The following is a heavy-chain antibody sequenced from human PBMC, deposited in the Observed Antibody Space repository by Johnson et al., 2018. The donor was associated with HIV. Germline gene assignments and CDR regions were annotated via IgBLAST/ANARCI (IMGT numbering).Heavy chain of an antibody. CDR2: ITWNGGST. CDR3: ARVTIFGVVIDHDAFDI. D-gene: IGHD3-3*01. CDR1: GFTFDDYG. Sequence: VQLVESGGGLVQPVRSLRLSCAASGFTFDDYGMSWVRQAPGKGLEWVSGITWNGGSTNYADSVQGRFTISRDNAKKSLYLQMNSLRAEDTALYHCARVTIFGVVIDHDAFDIWGQGAMVTVSS. V-gene: IGHV3-20*01. J-gene: IGHJ3*02.